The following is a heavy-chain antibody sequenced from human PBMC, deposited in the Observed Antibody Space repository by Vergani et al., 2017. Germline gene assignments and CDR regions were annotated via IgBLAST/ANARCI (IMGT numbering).Heavy chain of an antibody. CDR1: GFTFDDYA. D-gene: IGHD3-3*02. Sequence: VQVVESGGGVVQHGRSLRLSCAASGFTFDDYAMHWVRQALGKVLEWVSGISWNSGSIGYADSVKGRFTISRDNAKTSLYLQMNSLRAEDAALYFCAKVFSPFSYYFYYWDQGTLVTVSS. J-gene: IGHJ4*02. CDR2: ISWNSGSI. V-gene: IGHV3-9*01. CDR3: AKVFSPFSYYFYY.